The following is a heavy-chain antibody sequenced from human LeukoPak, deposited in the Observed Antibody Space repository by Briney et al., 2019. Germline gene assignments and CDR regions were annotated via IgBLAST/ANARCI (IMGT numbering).Heavy chain of an antibody. Sequence: SSETLSLTCAVYGGSFSGYYWSWIRQPPGKGLEWIGEINHSGSTNYNPSLKSRVTISVDTSKNQFSLKLSSVTAADTAVYYCARGMQQLYHFDSWGRGTLVTVSS. V-gene: IGHV4-34*01. CDR3: ARGMQQLYHFDS. CDR1: GGSFSGYY. J-gene: IGHJ4*02. D-gene: IGHD6-13*01. CDR2: INHSGST.